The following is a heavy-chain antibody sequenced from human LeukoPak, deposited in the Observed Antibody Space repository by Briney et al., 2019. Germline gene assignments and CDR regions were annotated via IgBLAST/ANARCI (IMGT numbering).Heavy chain of an antibody. J-gene: IGHJ6*03. CDR2: IYSGGST. CDR1: GFTFSSNY. CDR3: ARGAVYSSSWYKSTYYYMDV. D-gene: IGHD6-13*01. V-gene: IGHV3-53*01. Sequence: GRSLRLSCAASGFTFSSNYMSWVRQAPGKGLEWVSVIYSGGSTYYSDSVKGRFTISRDNSKNTLYLQMNSLRAEDTAVYYCARGAVYSSSWYKSTYYYMDVWGKGTTVTVSS.